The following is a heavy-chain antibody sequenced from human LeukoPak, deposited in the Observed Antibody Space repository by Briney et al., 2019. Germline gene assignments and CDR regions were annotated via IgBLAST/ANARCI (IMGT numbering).Heavy chain of an antibody. J-gene: IGHJ4*02. CDR1: GGSISSGGYY. V-gene: IGHV4-31*03. CDR2: IYYSGST. CDR3: AREVRSAFDY. Sequence: SQTLSLTCTVSGGSISSGGYYWSWIRQYPGKGLEWIGYIYYSGSTYYNPSLKSRVTISVDTSKNQFSLKLSSVTAADTAVYYCAREVRSAFDYWGQGTLVTVSS.